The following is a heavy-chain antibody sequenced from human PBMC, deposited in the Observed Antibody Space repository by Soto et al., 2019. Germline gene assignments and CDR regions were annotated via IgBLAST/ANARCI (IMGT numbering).Heavy chain of an antibody. D-gene: IGHD3-22*01. Sequence: PGESLKISCKGSGYSFTSYWISWVRQMPGKGLEWMGRIDPSGSYTNYSPSFQGHVTISADKSISTAYLQWSSLKASDTAMYYCARIDYYDSSGYSWDFDYWGQGTLVTVSS. CDR2: IDPSGSYT. J-gene: IGHJ4*02. V-gene: IGHV5-10-1*01. CDR1: GYSFTSYW. CDR3: ARIDYYDSSGYSWDFDY.